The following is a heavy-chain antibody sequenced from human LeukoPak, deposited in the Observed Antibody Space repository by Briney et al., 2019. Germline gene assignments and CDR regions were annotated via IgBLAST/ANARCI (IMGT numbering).Heavy chain of an antibody. Sequence: GGSLRLSCAASGFTFSNYWMSWVRQAPGKGLEWVSSISWNSDNIDYVDSVKGRFTISRDNAKNSLYLQMNSLRPEDTAFYYCAKEGSVCTNGICRYFDFWGQGALVTVSS. J-gene: IGHJ4*02. CDR3: AKEGSVCTNGICRYFDF. CDR2: ISWNSDNI. D-gene: IGHD2-8*01. CDR1: GFTFSNYW. V-gene: IGHV3-9*01.